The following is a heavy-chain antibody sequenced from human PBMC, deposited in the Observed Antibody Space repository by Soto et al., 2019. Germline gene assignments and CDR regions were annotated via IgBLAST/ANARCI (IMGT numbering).Heavy chain of an antibody. V-gene: IGHV3-23*01. D-gene: IGHD3-16*01. J-gene: IGHJ4*02. CDR1: GFTFTNYA. CDR2: VRGSGSLT. CDR3: AKDSIKGAYGY. Sequence: EVQLLESGGGLVQPGGSLRLSCAASGFTFTNYAMSWVRQAPGKGLDWVSAVRGSGSLTYYADSVKGRFTISRDNSKNTLFLQMNSLRAEDTAIYYCAKDSIKGAYGYWGQGTLVIVSS.